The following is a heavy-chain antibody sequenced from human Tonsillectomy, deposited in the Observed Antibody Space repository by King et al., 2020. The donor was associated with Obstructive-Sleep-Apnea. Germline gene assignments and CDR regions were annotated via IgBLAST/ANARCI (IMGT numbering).Heavy chain of an antibody. D-gene: IGHD6-19*01. Sequence: EVQLVESGGGLVQPGRPLRLSCGASGFTFDDYAMHWVRQAPGKGPEWVSGICWNSGSIGYADSVKGRFTISRDNTKNSVYLQMNSLRGEDTAMYYCAKDIYSGWYEGHFEYWGQGALVTVSS. CDR1: GFTFDDYA. V-gene: IGHV3-9*01. CDR3: AKDIYSGWYEGHFEY. J-gene: IGHJ4*02. CDR2: ICWNSGSI.